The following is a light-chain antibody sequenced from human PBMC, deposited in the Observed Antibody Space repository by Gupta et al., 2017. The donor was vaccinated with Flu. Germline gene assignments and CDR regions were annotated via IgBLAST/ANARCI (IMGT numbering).Light chain of an antibody. CDR2: RDN. J-gene: IGLJ3*02. CDR1: KSESKI. V-gene: IGLV3-9*01. CDR3: QVWGSGKRV. Sequence: ALGKAAEITCGGGKSESKIVHWYQQRPGQDRVLVIYRDNNRPAESPERFSGSNSGNTATLTIGRAEAGDEDDYFCQVWGSGKRVFGGGTRLTVL.